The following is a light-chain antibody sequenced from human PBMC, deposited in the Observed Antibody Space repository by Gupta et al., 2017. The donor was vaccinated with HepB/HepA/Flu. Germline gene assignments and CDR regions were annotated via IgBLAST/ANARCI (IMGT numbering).Light chain of an antibody. Sequence: EIVMTQSPATLSVSPGERATLTCRASQSVSNKLDWYQQKPGQAPKLLIYGASTRATGIPARFSGSGSGTEFTLTISSLQSEDFAVYYCQQYNNWPLTFGGGTKVEIK. J-gene: IGKJ4*01. CDR2: GAS. CDR3: QQYNNWPLT. V-gene: IGKV3-15*01. CDR1: QSVSNK.